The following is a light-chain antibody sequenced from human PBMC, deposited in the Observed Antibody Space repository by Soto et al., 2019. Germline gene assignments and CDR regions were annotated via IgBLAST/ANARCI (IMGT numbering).Light chain of an antibody. Sequence: SVRTRPASASGAPGQVVTISCTGTSSDVGAYNYVSWYQQLPGKAPKLIIYEVSKRPSGVPDRFSGSKSGNTASLTVSGLQAEDEDDYYCTSYAGTYSFFYVFGTGTKVTVL. J-gene: IGLJ1*01. CDR2: EVS. V-gene: IGLV2-8*01. CDR1: SSDVGAYNY. CDR3: TSYAGTYSFFYV.